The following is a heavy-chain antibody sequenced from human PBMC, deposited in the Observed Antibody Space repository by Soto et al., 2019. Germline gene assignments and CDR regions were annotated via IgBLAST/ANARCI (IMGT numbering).Heavy chain of an antibody. CDR1: GFTFSSNW. V-gene: IGHV3-74*01. J-gene: IGHJ4*02. Sequence: EVQLVESGGGLVQPGWSLRLSCAASGFTFSSNWMHWVRRLPGRGLVWVSRINTDGSETTYVDSVKGRFTISRDNPTNALDLQRNKLGVEATAVYYCARAGEGFWGQGTLVTVSS. CDR2: INTDGSET. CDR3: ARAGEGF. D-gene: IGHD4-17*01.